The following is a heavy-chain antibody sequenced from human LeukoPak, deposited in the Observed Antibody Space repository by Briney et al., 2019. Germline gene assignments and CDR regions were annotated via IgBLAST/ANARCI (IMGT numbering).Heavy chain of an antibody. Sequence: SETLSLTCSVSGVSIESRGYAWTWIRQPPGKGLEWIGHISYSGDTDYKSSLKSRITISLDASKNQFFLKLTSVTAADTAVYFCARDFLQTSSPDAFDIWGQGTMVTVSS. V-gene: IGHV4-31*03. J-gene: IGHJ3*02. D-gene: IGHD3-3*01. CDR2: ISYSGDT. CDR1: GVSIESRGYA. CDR3: ARDFLQTSSPDAFDI.